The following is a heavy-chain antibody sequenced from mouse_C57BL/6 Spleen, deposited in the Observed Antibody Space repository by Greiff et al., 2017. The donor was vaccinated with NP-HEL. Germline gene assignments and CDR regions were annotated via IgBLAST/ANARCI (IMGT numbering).Heavy chain of an antibody. CDR1: GYSITSGYY. CDR2: ISYDGSN. CDR3: ACYDYDGDWYFDV. J-gene: IGHJ1*03. Sequence: LVESGPGLVKPSQSLSLTCSVTGYSITSGYYWNWIRQFPGNKLEWMGYISYDGSNNYNPSLKNRISITRDTSKNQFFLKLNSVTTEDTATYYCACYDYDGDWYFDVWGTGTTVTVSS. D-gene: IGHD2-4*01. V-gene: IGHV3-6*01.